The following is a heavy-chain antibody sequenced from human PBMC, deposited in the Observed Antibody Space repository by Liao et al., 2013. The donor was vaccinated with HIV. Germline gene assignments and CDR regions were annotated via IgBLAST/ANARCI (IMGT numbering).Heavy chain of an antibody. D-gene: IGHD6-25*01. J-gene: IGHJ6*03. Sequence: QLQLQESGPGLVKPSETLSLTCTVSGGSISSSSYYWGWIRQPPGKGLEWIGSIYYSGSTDYNPSLKSRVTISVDTSRNQFSLKLSSVTAADTGIYYCARARLPGRYYYYYMDVWAKGPRSPSP. CDR3: ARARLPGRYYYYYMDV. CDR2: IYYSGST. CDR1: GGSISSSSYY. V-gene: IGHV4-39*07.